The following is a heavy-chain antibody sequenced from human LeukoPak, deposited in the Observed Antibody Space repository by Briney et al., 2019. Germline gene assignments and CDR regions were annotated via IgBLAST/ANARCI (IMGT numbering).Heavy chain of an antibody. Sequence: PSETLSLTCAVYGXXFSGYYWSWIRQPXXXXXXXXGEINHSGSTNYNPSLKSRVTISVDTSKNQFSLKLSSVTAADTAVYYCARLGCSGGSCYDDYWGQGTLVTVSS. J-gene: IGHJ4*02. D-gene: IGHD2-15*01. CDR1: GXXFSGYY. V-gene: IGHV4-34*01. CDR3: ARLGCSGGSCYDDY. CDR2: INHSGST.